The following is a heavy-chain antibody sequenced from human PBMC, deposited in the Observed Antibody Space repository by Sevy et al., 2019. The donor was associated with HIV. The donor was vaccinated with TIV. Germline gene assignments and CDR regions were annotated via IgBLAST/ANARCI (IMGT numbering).Heavy chain of an antibody. D-gene: IGHD2-8*01. CDR3: ARDPRMYGDYLLAYFDY. V-gene: IGHV3-33*01. Sequence: GGSLRLSSAASGFTPSTYGMLWVRQAPGKGLEWVAVIGYDGSNKYYADSVKGRFTISRDNSKNTLFLQMDSLRAEDTAVYYCARDPRMYGDYLLAYFDYWGQGTLVTVSS. CDR2: IGYDGSNK. J-gene: IGHJ4*02. CDR1: GFTPSTYG.